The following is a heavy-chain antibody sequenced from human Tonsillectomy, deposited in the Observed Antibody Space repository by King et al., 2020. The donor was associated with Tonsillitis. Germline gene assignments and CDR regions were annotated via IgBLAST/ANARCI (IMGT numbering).Heavy chain of an antibody. Sequence: VQLVESGGGLVQPGGSLRLSCAASGFTVSSNYMSWVRQAPGKGLEWVSVIYSGDNTYYADSVKGRFTISRDNSKNTLSLQMNSLRAEDTAVYFCARGIQDYDDYVYFDYWGQGTLVTVSS. V-gene: IGHV3-66*01. J-gene: IGHJ4*02. CDR3: ARGIQDYDDYVYFDY. D-gene: IGHD4-17*01. CDR2: IYSGDNT. CDR1: GFTVSSNY.